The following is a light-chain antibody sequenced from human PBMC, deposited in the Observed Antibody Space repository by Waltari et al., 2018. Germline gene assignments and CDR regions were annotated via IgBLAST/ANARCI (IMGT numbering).Light chain of an antibody. Sequence: QSALTQPPSASGSLGQSVTISCTGTSSDVGGYNYVSWYQQHPGQAPKLMIYDVTKRPSGVPDRFSGSKSGNTASLTVSGLQAEDEADYYCSSYAGSNKVFGTGTKVTVL. J-gene: IGLJ1*01. CDR3: SSYAGSNKV. CDR2: DVT. V-gene: IGLV2-8*01. CDR1: SSDVGGYNY.